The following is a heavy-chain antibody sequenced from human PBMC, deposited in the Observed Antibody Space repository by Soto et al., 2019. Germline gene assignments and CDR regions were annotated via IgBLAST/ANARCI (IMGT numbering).Heavy chain of an antibody. CDR3: ARAVVTPTPTYYYYYGMDV. CDR1: GYTFTSYA. Sequence: GASVKVSCKASGYTFTSYAMHWLRQAPGQRLEWMGWINAGNGNTKYSQKFQGRVTITRDTSASTAYMELSSLRSEDTAVYYCARAVVTPTPTYYYYYGMDVWGQGTTVTVSS. D-gene: IGHD2-15*01. CDR2: INAGNGNT. V-gene: IGHV1-3*01. J-gene: IGHJ6*02.